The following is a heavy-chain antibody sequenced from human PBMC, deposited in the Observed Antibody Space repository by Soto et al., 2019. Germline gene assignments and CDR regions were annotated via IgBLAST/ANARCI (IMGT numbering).Heavy chain of an antibody. CDR1: SGSISSGNW. D-gene: IGHD2-21*02. V-gene: IGHV4-4*02. CDR3: ARAGSYCLDH. J-gene: IGHJ4*02. Sequence: QVQLQESGPVLVKPSGTLSLTCSVSSGSISSGNWWSWVRQPPGKGLEWIGEIWHGGNTNYNPSLETRVTISVDNSKNQFSLKLSSVTAADTAVYYCARAGSYCLDHWGQGTLVTVSP. CDR2: IWHGGNT.